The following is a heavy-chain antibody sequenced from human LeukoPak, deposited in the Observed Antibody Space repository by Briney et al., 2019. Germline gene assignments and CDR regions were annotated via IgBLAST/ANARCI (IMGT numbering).Heavy chain of an antibody. CDR3: VRHGDTDSCLAN. CDR2: ICSTSRCI. J-gene: IGHJ4*02. CDR1: GFTFSGSA. D-gene: IGHD2-2*01. V-gene: IGHV3-21*01. Sequence: GGSLRLSCAASGFTFSGSAMHWVRQAPGKGLEWVSSICSTSRCIFYADSVKGRLTISRDNAKSSLYLQMNDLRAEDTAVYYCVRHGDTDSCLANWGQGTLVTVSS.